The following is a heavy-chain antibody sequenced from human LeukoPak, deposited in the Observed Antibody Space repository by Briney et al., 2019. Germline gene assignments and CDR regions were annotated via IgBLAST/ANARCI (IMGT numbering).Heavy chain of an antibody. CDR1: GGTFSSYA. D-gene: IGHD3-10*01. CDR3: ARGLELLWDAFDI. Sequence: GASVKVSCKASGGTFSSYAISWVRQAPGQGLEWMGGIIPIFGTANYAQKFQGRVTITADKSTSTAYMELSSLRSEDTAVYYCARGLELLWDAFDIWGQGTMVTVSS. J-gene: IGHJ3*02. CDR2: IIPIFGTA. V-gene: IGHV1-69*06.